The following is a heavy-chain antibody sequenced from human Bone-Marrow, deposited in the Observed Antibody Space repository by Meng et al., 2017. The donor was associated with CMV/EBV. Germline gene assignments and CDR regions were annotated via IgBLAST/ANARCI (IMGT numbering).Heavy chain of an antibody. CDR2: TYQRSRWYN. Sequence: SQTLSLTCAISGDNVSNNNASWNWIRQSPSRGLEWLGRTYQRSRWYNDYAVSVRSRISINADTSKNQFSLQVNSVTPEDTAVYYCARNFGYYSSIDYWGQGTLVTVPS. V-gene: IGHV6-1*01. CDR3: ARNFGYYSSIDY. CDR1: GDNVSNNNAS. J-gene: IGHJ4*02. D-gene: IGHD3-22*01.